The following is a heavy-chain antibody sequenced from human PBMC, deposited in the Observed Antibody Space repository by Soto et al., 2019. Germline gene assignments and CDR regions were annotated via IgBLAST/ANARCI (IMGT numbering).Heavy chain of an antibody. CDR1: GFTFSSYD. V-gene: IGHV3-13*01. Sequence: GGSLRLSCAASGFTFSSYDMHWVRQATGKGLEWVSAIGTAGDTYYPGSVKGRFTISRENAKNSLYLQMNSLRAGDPAVYYCARDQKRPYCSGGSCYSGAFDIWGQGTMVPVSS. J-gene: IGHJ3*02. D-gene: IGHD2-15*01. CDR2: IGTAGDT. CDR3: ARDQKRPYCSGGSCYSGAFDI.